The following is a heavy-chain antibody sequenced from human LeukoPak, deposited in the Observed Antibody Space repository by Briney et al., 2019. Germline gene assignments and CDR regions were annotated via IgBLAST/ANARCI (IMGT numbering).Heavy chain of an antibody. CDR3: ASLRITMVRGVITPFDY. J-gene: IGHJ4*02. CDR1: GGSFSGYY. CDR2: INHSGST. V-gene: IGHV4-34*01. Sequence: SETLSLTCAVYGGSFSGYYWSWIRQPPGKGLEWIGEINHSGSTNYNPSLKSRVTISVDTSKNQFSLKLSSVTAADTAVYYCASLRITMVRGVITPFDYRGQGTLVTVSS. D-gene: IGHD3-10*01.